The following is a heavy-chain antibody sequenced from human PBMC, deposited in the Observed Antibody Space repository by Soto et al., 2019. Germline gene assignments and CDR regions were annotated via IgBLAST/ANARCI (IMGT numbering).Heavy chain of an antibody. D-gene: IGHD3-3*01. J-gene: IGHJ6*02. Sequence: GGSLRLSCAASGFTFSSYAMSWVRQAPGKGLEWVSAISGSGGSTYYADSVKGRFTISRDNSKNTLYLQMNSLRAEDTAVYYCAKDRTASGYSYYYYGVDVWGQATRVTVSS. V-gene: IGHV3-23*01. CDR3: AKDRTASGYSYYYYGVDV. CDR2: ISGSGGST. CDR1: GFTFSSYA.